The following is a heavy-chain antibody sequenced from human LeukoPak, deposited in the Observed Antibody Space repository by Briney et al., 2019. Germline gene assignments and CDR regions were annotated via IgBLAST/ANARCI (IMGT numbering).Heavy chain of an antibody. J-gene: IGHJ4*02. CDR3: AKTPWELLRYGYYFDY. V-gene: IGHV3-23*01. Sequence: GGSLRLSCAASGFTFSSYAMSWVRQAPGKGLEWVSAISGSGGSTYYADSVKGRFTISRDNSKNTLYLQMNSLRAEDTDVYYCAKTPWELLRYGYYFDYWGQGTLVTVSS. CDR2: ISGSGGST. D-gene: IGHD1-26*01. CDR1: GFTFSSYA.